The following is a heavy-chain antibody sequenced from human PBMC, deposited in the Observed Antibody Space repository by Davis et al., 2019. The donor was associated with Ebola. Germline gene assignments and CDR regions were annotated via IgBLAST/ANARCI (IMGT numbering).Heavy chain of an antibody. CDR1: GFTVSSNY. D-gene: IGHD4-17*01. CDR3: ARNSPTTVTTYYYYGMDV. Sequence: GGSLRLSCAASGFTVSSNYMSWVRQAPGKGLEWVSVIYSGGSTYYADSVKGRFTISRENSKNTLYLQMNSLRAEDTAVYYCARNSPTTVTTYYYYGMDVWGQGTTVTVSS. J-gene: IGHJ6*02. V-gene: IGHV3-66*01. CDR2: IYSGGST.